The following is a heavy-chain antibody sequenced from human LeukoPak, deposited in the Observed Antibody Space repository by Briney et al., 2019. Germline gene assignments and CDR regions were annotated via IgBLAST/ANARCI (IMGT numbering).Heavy chain of an antibody. V-gene: IGHV4-59*01. CDR3: ASIAVAGPSYYFDY. D-gene: IGHD6-19*01. CDR1: GGSISSYY. J-gene: IGHJ4*02. CDR2: IYYSGST. Sequence: SETLSLTCTVSGGSISSYYWSWIRQPPGKGLEWIGYIYYSGSTNYNPSLKSRVTISVDTSKNQFSLKLSSVTAADTAVYYCASIAVAGPSYYFDYWGQGTLVTVSS.